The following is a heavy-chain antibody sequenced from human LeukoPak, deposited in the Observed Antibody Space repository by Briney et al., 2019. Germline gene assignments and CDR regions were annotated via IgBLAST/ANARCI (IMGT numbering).Heavy chain of an antibody. D-gene: IGHD3-22*01. J-gene: IGHJ4*02. Sequence: SETLSLTCAVYGGSFSGYYWSSIRQPPGKGLEWIGEINHSGSTNYNPSLKSRVTISVDTSKNQFSLKLSSVTAADTAVYYCARGGLVVIDYWGQGTLVTVSS. V-gene: IGHV4-34*01. CDR1: GGSFSGYY. CDR3: ARGGLVVIDY. CDR2: INHSGST.